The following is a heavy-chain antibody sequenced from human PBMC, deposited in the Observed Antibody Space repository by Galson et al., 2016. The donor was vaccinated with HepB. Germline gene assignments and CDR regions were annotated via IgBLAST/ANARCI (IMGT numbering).Heavy chain of an antibody. J-gene: IGHJ4*02. CDR1: GFSLRNARMG. V-gene: IGHV2-26*01. CDR3: ARTPFYCKSTSCYDY. D-gene: IGHD2-2*01. CDR2: IFSNDEK. Sequence: PALVKPPQTLTLTCTVSGFSLRNARMGVNWIRQPPGKALEWLAHIFSNDEKSYSTSLRSRLTISKDISKSQVVLTMTNLDPVDTATYYCARTPFYCKSTSCYDYWGQGTLVTVSS.